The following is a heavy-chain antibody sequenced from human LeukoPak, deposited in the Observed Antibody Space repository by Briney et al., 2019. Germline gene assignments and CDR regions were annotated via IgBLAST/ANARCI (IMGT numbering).Heavy chain of an antibody. V-gene: IGHV1-18*01. CDR1: GYTFTSYG. D-gene: IGHD3-3*01. J-gene: IGHJ5*02. CDR2: ISAYNGNT. Sequence: ASVKVSCKASGYTFTSYGISWVRQAPGQGLEWMGWISAYNGNTNYAQKLQGRVTMTTDTSTSTAYMELRSLRSDDTAVYYCARDAYYDFWSGSNWFDPWGQGTLVTVSS. CDR3: ARDAYYDFWSGSNWFDP.